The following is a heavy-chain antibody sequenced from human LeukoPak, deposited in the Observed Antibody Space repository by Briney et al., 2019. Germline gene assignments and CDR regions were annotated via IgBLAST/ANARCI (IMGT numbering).Heavy chain of an antibody. Sequence: SETLSLTCTVSGGSISSSSYCWGWIRQPPGKGLEWIGSIYYSGSTYYNPSLKSRVTISVDTSKNQSSLKLSSVSAADTAMYYCARHTSGSYYSPFDYWGQGTLVTVSS. J-gene: IGHJ4*02. CDR1: GGSISSSSYC. V-gene: IGHV4-39*01. CDR3: ARHTSGSYYSPFDY. D-gene: IGHD1-26*01. CDR2: IYYSGST.